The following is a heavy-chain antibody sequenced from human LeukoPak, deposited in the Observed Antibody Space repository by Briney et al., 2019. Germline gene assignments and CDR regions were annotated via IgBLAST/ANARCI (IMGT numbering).Heavy chain of an antibody. CDR3: ARLVWLGESPGSWFDS. D-gene: IGHD3-10*01. CDR2: IHYSGST. V-gene: IGHV4-59*11. Sequence: PSKTLYLTCSVSGGSITSHFWSWIRQPPGKGLEWIGYIHYSGSTNYNPSLKSRVTISPDTSKNQLFLKLNSVTAADTAVYYCARLVWLGESPGSWFDSWGQGTLVTVSS. CDR1: GGSITSHF. J-gene: IGHJ5*01.